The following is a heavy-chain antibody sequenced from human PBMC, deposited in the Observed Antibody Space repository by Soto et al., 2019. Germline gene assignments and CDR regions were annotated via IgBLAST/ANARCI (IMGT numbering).Heavy chain of an antibody. J-gene: IGHJ4*02. D-gene: IGHD2-2*01. CDR2: IYTSGST. CDR1: GGSISSYY. CDR3: ARASSSNRCYSFFDE. V-gene: IGHV4-4*07. Sequence: SETLSLTCTVSGGSISSYYWSWIRQPAGKGLEWIGRIYTSGSTNYNPSLKSRVTMSVDTSKNQFSLKLSSVTAADTAVYYCARASSSNRCYSFFDECGQGTLVTVSS.